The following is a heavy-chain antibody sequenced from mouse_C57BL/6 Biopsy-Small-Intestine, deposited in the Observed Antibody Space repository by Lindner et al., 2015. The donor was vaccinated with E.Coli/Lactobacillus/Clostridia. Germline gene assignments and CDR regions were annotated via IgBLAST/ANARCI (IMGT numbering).Heavy chain of an antibody. D-gene: IGHD2-4*01. CDR1: GYTFTSYW. J-gene: IGHJ1*03. V-gene: IGHV1-72*01. Sequence: VQLQESGAELVKPGASVKLSCKASGYTFTSYWMHWVKQRPGRGLEWIVRIDPNSGGTKYNENFKNKATLTVDKPSSTVYMQLSSLTSEDSAVYYCARCPYYDYFYWFFDVWGTGTTVTVSS. CDR3: ARCPYYDYFYWFFDV. CDR2: IDPNSGGT.